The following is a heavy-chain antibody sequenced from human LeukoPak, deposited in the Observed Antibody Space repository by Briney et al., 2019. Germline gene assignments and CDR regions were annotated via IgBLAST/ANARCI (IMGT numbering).Heavy chain of an antibody. CDR1: GGSYSGYY. J-gene: IGHJ5*02. CDR3: ARGRPQWLGRHWFDP. D-gene: IGHD6-19*01. V-gene: IGHV4-34*01. Sequence: SETLSLTCAVYGGSYSGYYWSWIRQPPGKGLEWIGEINHSGSTNYNPSLKSRVTISVDTSKNQFSLKLSSVTAADTAVYYCARGRPQWLGRHWFDPWGQGTLVTVSS. CDR2: INHSGST.